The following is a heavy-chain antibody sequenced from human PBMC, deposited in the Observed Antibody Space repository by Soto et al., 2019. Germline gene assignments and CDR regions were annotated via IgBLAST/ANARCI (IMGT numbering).Heavy chain of an antibody. V-gene: IGHV3-30-3*01. CDR1: GFTFSSYA. D-gene: IGHD6-19*01. J-gene: IGHJ3*02. Sequence: GGSLRLSCAASGFTFSSYAMHWVRQAPGKGLEWVAVISYDGSNKYYADSVKGRFTISRDNSKNTLYLQMNSLRAEDTAVYYCARPQYSSYDAFDIWGQGTMVTV. CDR3: ARPQYSSYDAFDI. CDR2: ISYDGSNK.